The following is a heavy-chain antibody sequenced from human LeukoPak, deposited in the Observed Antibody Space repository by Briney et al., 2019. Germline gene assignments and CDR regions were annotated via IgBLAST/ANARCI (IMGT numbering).Heavy chain of an antibody. Sequence: ASVKVSCKASGYTFTDYYMHWVRQAPGQGLEWMGWINPNSGGTDYAQKFQGRVTLTRDTSISTAYMELGTLRSDDTAVYYCTRGVRIVALGTIDYWGQGTLVTVSS. D-gene: IGHD6-13*01. J-gene: IGHJ4*02. CDR1: GYTFTDYY. CDR3: TRGVRIVALGTIDY. V-gene: IGHV1-2*02. CDR2: INPNSGGT.